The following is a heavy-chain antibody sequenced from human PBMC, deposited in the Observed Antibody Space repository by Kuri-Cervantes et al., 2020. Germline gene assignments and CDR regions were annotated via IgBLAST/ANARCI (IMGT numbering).Heavy chain of an antibody. V-gene: IGHV3-30*01. J-gene: IGHJ4*02. CDR3: ARGLRAYCSVISCYQFAY. Sequence: GESLKISCTASGFTFGDYAMSWVRQAPGKGLEWVAVISYDGGNTYYADSVRGRFTISRDNSKNTLYLQMNSLRAEDTAVYYCARGLRAYCSVISCYQFAYWGQGTLVTVSS. CDR1: GFTFGDYA. D-gene: IGHD2-15*01. CDR2: ISYDGGNT.